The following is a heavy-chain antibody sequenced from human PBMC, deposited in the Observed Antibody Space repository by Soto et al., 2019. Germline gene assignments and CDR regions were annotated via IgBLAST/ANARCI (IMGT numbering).Heavy chain of an antibody. CDR3: AREWMSGKTKWFDP. D-gene: IGHD2-2*03. CDR2: ISSSGSTV. Sequence: EGQLVQSGGGLVQPGESLRLSCAASGFTFSRYEMNWVRQAPGKGLEWVSYISSSGSTVYYADSVQGRFTISRDNAKNSLYLQVSSLRAEDTAVYYCAREWMSGKTKWFDPWGQGTLVTVSS. V-gene: IGHV3-48*03. CDR1: GFTFSRYE. J-gene: IGHJ5*02.